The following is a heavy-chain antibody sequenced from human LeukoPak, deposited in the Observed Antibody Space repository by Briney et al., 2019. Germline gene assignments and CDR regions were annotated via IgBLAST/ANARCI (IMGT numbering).Heavy chain of an antibody. D-gene: IGHD3-22*01. CDR2: IYYSGST. V-gene: IGHV4-59*11. J-gene: IGHJ4*02. CDR1: GGSISSHY. Sequence: PSETLSLTCTVSGGSISSHYWSWIRQPPGKGLEWIGYIYYSGSTNYNPSLKSRVTISVDTSKNQFSLKLSSVTAADTAVYYCARGLWDSSGYYLYYFDYWGQGTLVTVSS. CDR3: ARGLWDSSGYYLYYFDY.